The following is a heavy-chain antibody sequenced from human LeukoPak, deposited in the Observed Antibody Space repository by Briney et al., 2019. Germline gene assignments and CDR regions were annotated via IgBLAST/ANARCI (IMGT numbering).Heavy chain of an antibody. CDR2: INSNGDEI. D-gene: IGHD1-1*01. CDR3: AREKRSTTMGYFDY. CDR1: GFTFSTYA. V-gene: IGHV3-23*01. Sequence: GGSLRLSCAASGFTFSTYAMTWVRQAPGKGLEWVSGINSNGDEIYYADSVRGRFTISRDNSKNTLYLQMNSLRAEDTAVYYCAREKRSTTMGYFDYWGQGTLVTVSS. J-gene: IGHJ4*02.